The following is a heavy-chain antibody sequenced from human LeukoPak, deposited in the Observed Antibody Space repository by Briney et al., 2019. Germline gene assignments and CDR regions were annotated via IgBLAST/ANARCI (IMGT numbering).Heavy chain of an antibody. Sequence: GGSLRLSCAASGFTFSSYAMSWVRQAPGKGLEWVSTIKRGGASKNYADSVKGRFTISRDNSKNTLYLQMNSLSAEDTAVFYCAKGPRVATTTYFFDYWGQGTLVSVFS. V-gene: IGHV3-23*01. CDR3: AKGPRVATTTYFFDY. D-gene: IGHD1-26*01. CDR1: GFTFSSYA. J-gene: IGHJ4*02. CDR2: IKRGGASK.